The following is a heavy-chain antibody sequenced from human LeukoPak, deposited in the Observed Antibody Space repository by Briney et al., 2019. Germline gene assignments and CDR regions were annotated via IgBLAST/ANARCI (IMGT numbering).Heavy chain of an antibody. D-gene: IGHD3-10*01. CDR3: ARGPRFGELLWHWFDP. Sequence: PSETLSLTCTVSGGSISSSSYYWGWIRQPPGKGLEWIGGIYYSGSTYYNPSLKSRVTISVDTSKNQFSLKLRSVTAADTAVYYCARGPRFGELLWHWFDPWGQGTLVTVSS. V-gene: IGHV4-39*01. CDR1: GGSISSSSYY. CDR2: IYYSGST. J-gene: IGHJ5*02.